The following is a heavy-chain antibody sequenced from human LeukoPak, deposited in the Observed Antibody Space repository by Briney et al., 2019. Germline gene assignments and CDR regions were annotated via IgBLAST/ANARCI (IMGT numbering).Heavy chain of an antibody. CDR1: GYSFTGHY. D-gene: IGHD3-10*01. J-gene: IGHJ4*02. CDR2: INPKSGGT. V-gene: IGHV1-2*02. CDR3: ARNLWFGESSDAFDM. Sequence: ASVKVSCKASGYSFTGHYMHWVRQAPGQGLEWMGWINPKSGGTNYAQNQGRVTMTRDTSISTAYMDMSSLRSDDTAVYYCARNLWFGESSDAFDMWGQGTLVTVSS.